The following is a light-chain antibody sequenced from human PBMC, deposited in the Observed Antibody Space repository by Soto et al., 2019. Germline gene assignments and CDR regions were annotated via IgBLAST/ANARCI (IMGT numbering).Light chain of an antibody. CDR2: DAS. Sequence: EMVLTQSPATLSLSPGRRATLSCRASQSVRNYLAWYQQKPGQAPRLLIYDASNRATGIPARFRGSGSGTDFTLSITSLEPEDIAVYYCQQRSSWPLTFGGGTKVDIK. V-gene: IGKV3-11*01. J-gene: IGKJ4*01. CDR1: QSVRNY. CDR3: QQRSSWPLT.